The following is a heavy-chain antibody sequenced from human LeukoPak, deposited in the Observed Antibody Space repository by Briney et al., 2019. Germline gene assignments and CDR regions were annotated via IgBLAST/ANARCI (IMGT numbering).Heavy chain of an antibody. CDR3: ARDSGRDLSRAPLHYYYYYYMDV. Sequence: SQTLSLTCAISGDSVSSNSAAWNWIRQSPSRGLEWPGRTYYRSKWYNDYAVSVKSRITINPDTSKNQFSLQLNSVTPEDTAVYYCARDSGRDLSRAPLHYYYYYYMDVWGKGTTVTISS. CDR2: TYYRSKWYN. D-gene: IGHD3-10*01. J-gene: IGHJ6*03. V-gene: IGHV6-1*01. CDR1: GDSVSSNSAA.